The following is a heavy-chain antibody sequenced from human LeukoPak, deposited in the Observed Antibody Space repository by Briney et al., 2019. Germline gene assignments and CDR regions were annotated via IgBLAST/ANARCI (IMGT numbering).Heavy chain of an antibody. CDR1: GYTFTVPY. V-gene: IGHV1-2*02. J-gene: IGHJ4*02. Sequence: GASVKVSSTATGYTFTVPYTRWVRHAPGQGLEWMGWINPNSGGTIYAQMFHGRVTTTRDTSIHTAYLELTRLRSDDTAVYYSARPSNHQEDHFHYWGQGTLVTVSS. CDR2: INPNSGGT. CDR3: ARPSNHQEDHFHY. D-gene: IGHD1-14*01.